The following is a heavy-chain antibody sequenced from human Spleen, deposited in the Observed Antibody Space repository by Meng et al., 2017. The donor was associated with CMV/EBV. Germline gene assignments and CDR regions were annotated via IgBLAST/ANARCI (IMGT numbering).Heavy chain of an antibody. CDR3: ARGAVAGTRGYYYYYYGMDV. CDR1: GYTFTGFG. CDR2: ISAYNGNT. Sequence: ASVKVSCKASGYTFTGFGVIWVRQAPGQGLEWMGWISAYNGNTNYAQKLQGRVTMTTDTSTSTAYMELRSLRSDDTAVYYCARGAVAGTRGYYYYYYGMDVWGQGTTVTVSS. D-gene: IGHD6-19*01. J-gene: IGHJ6*02. V-gene: IGHV1-18*01.